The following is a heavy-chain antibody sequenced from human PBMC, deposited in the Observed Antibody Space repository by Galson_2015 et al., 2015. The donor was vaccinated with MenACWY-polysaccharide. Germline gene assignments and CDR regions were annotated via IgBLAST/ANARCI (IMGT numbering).Heavy chain of an antibody. V-gene: IGHV3-53*01. Sequence: SLRLSCAASGFTVSANYMSWVRQAPGRGLEWVSIIYVGGSRHYADSVKGRFTISEDNSENTLHLQMNSLRAEDTAVYYCAKVGPRSSLTMGIDYWGQGTLVTVSS. CDR2: IYVGGSR. CDR1: GFTVSANY. CDR3: AKVGPRSSLTMGIDY. J-gene: IGHJ4*02. D-gene: IGHD6-13*01.